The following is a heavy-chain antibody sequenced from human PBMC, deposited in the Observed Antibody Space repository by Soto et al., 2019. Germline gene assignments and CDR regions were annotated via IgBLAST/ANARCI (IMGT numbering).Heavy chain of an antibody. Sequence: GASVKVSCKASGYTFTSYYMHWVRQAPGKGLEWMGGFDPRDGETSYAQKFQGRVTMTEDTSTDTAYMELSSLRSEDTAVYYCATENYYYDSSGYYRGNWFDPWGQGTLVTVSS. CDR1: GYTFTSYY. D-gene: IGHD3-22*01. CDR3: ATENYYYDSSGYYRGNWFDP. CDR2: FDPRDGET. V-gene: IGHV1-24*01. J-gene: IGHJ5*02.